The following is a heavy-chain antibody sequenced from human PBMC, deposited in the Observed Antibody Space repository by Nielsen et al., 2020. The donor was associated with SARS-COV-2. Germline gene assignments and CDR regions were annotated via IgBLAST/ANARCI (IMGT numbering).Heavy chain of an antibody. CDR3: ASFSGDYGMYYFDY. V-gene: IGHV4-4*02. J-gene: IGHJ4*02. CDR2: IYHSGST. CDR1: GGSISSSNW. D-gene: IGHD4-17*01. Sequence: SETLSLTCAVSGGSISSSNWWSWVRQPPGKGLEWIGEIYHSGSTNYNPSLKSRVTISVDKSKSQFSLKLSSVTAADTAVYYCASFSGDYGMYYFDYWGQGTLVTVSS.